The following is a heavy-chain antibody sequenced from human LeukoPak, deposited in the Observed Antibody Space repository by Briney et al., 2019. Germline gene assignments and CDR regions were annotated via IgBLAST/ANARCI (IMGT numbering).Heavy chain of an antibody. CDR3: ARARSIVLMVYADY. Sequence: GGSLRLSCAASGFTFSSYSMSWVRQAPGKGLEWVSAISGSGGSTYYADSVKGRFTISRDNSKNTLYLQMNSLRAEDTALYYCARARSIVLMVYADYWGQGTLVTVSS. CDR1: GFTFSSYS. D-gene: IGHD2-8*01. J-gene: IGHJ4*02. CDR2: ISGSGGST. V-gene: IGHV3-23*01.